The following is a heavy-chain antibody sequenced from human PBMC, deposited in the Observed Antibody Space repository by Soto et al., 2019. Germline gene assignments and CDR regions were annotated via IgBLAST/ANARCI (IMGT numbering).Heavy chain of an antibody. J-gene: IGHJ4*02. V-gene: IGHV1-69*01. D-gene: IGHD6-6*01. Sequence: QVQLVQSGAEVKKPGSSVKVSCKASGGTFSSYAISWVRQAPGQGLEWMGGIIPIFGTANYAQKFQGRVTITADESTSTAYMELSSLRSEDKAVYYCAPSHMIAARPVEFDYWGQGTLVTVSS. CDR2: IIPIFGTA. CDR1: GGTFSSYA. CDR3: APSHMIAARPVEFDY.